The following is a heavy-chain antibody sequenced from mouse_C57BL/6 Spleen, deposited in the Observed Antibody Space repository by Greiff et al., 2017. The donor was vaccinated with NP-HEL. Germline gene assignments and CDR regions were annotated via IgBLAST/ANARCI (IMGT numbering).Heavy chain of an antibody. J-gene: IGHJ2*01. Sequence: EVKLVESGPGLVKPSQSLSLTCSVTGYSITSGYYWNWIRQFPGNKLEWMGYISYDGSNNYNPSLKNRISITRDTSKNQFFLKLNSVTTEDTATYYCARGRMIIPWDYWGQGTTLTVSS. V-gene: IGHV3-6*01. CDR1: GYSITSGYY. D-gene: IGHD2-3*01. CDR3: ARGRMIIPWDY. CDR2: ISYDGSN.